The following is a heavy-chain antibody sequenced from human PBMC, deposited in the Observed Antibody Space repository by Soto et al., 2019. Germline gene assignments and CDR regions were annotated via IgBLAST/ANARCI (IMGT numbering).Heavy chain of an antibody. CDR2: IYYSGST. CDR3: ARELAAAGWGTENWFDP. V-gene: IGHV4-59*01. J-gene: IGHJ5*02. D-gene: IGHD6-13*01. CDR1: GGSISSYY. Sequence: PSETLSLTRTVSGGSISSYYWSWIRQPPGKGLEWIGYIYYSGSTNYNPSLKSRVTISVDTSKNQFSLKLSSVTAADTAVYYCARELAAAGWGTENWFDPWGQGTLVTVSS.